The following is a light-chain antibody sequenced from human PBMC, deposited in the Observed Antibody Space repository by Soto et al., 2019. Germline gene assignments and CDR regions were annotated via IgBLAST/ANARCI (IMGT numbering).Light chain of an antibody. Sequence: EIAVTQSPATLSASPGERATLSCRASQSVSSNLAWHQQTPGQAPRLLIYGASTRATGIPARFSGSGSGTEFTLTISSLQSEDFAVYYCQQYNNWPPWTFGQGTKVDI. CDR3: QQYNNWPPWT. CDR2: GAS. V-gene: IGKV3-15*01. CDR1: QSVSSN. J-gene: IGKJ1*01.